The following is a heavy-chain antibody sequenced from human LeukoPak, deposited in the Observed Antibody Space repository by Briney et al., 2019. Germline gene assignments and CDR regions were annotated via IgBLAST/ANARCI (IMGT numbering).Heavy chain of an antibody. CDR3: ARAVTCYDFWSGLRWFDP. CDR1: GYTFIAYG. J-gene: IGHJ5*02. CDR2: ISAYNGNT. V-gene: IGHV1-18*01. Sequence: ASVKVSCKASGYTFIAYGISWVRQAPGQGLEWMGWISAYNGNTNYAQKLQGRVTMTTDTSTSTAYMELRSLRSDDTAVYYCARAVTCYDFWSGLRWFDPWGQGTLVTVSS. D-gene: IGHD3-3*01.